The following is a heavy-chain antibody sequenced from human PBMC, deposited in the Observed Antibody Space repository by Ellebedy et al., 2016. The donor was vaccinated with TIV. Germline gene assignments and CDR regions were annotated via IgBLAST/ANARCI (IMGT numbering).Heavy chain of an antibody. V-gene: IGHV3-66*04. D-gene: IGHD3-9*01. CDR1: GFTVSNNY. CDR3: ARPSVNTGYYQFDF. Sequence: GGSLRLSCEVSGFTVSNNYMTWVRQAPGKGLEWVSVIYSGGTTYYADSVRGRFTISRDSSKNTLYLQMNSLRAEDTAVYYFARPSVNTGYYQFDFWGQGALVTLSS. CDR2: IYSGGTT. J-gene: IGHJ4*02.